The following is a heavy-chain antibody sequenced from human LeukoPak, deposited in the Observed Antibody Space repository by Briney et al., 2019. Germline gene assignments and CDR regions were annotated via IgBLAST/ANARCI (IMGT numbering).Heavy chain of an antibody. Sequence: SGGSLRLSCAASGFTFSSYWIHWVRQAPGKGLVWVSRINSDGSTTNYADSVKGRFTISRDNAKNTRYLQMSSLRAEDTAVYYCARGISGATTFDSWGQGTLVTVSS. D-gene: IGHD1-26*01. CDR3: ARGISGATTFDS. J-gene: IGHJ4*02. V-gene: IGHV3-74*01. CDR1: GFTFSSYW. CDR2: INSDGSTT.